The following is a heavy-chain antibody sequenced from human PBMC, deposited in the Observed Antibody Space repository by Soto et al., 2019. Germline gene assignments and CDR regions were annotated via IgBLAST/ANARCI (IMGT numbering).Heavy chain of an antibody. J-gene: IGHJ4*02. CDR1: GFTFSSYE. CDR3: ARERYDSGRPLDY. Sequence: PGGSLRLSCAASGFTFSSYELNWVRQAPGKGLEWVSYISTRPDTIYYADSVKGRFTISRDNTRNSLFLQMNSLRAEDTAVYYCARERYDSGRPLDYWGQGTLVTVSS. D-gene: IGHD3-10*01. V-gene: IGHV3-48*03. CDR2: ISTRPDTI.